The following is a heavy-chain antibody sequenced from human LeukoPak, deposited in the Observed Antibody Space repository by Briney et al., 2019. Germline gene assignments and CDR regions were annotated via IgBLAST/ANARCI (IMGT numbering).Heavy chain of an antibody. J-gene: IGHJ4*02. Sequence: SETLSLTWAVSGASISSSARWSWVRQFPGKGLEWIGEVYHGGSTNYNPSLKSRVTISLDNSNNHLSLRLSSVTAADTARYYCARRGYSGYEAYFDYWGQGTLVTVSS. CDR2: VYHGGST. D-gene: IGHD5-12*01. CDR3: ARRGYSGYEAYFDY. V-gene: IGHV4-4*02. CDR1: GASISSSAR.